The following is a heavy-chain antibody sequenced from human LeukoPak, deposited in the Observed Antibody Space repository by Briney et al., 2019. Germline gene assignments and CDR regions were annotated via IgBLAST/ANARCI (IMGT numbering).Heavy chain of an antibody. D-gene: IGHD2-2*01. CDR2: IYYSGST. J-gene: IGHJ4*02. Sequence: XTVXXGSXSXSSYYWGWIRQTQGKGGEWVGSIYYSGSTYYNPSLKSRVTISVDKSKKQFSLKQRYRTAAEPAVYYCARHPGFRISTSCFDYWGQGTLVTVSS. CDR1: XGSXSXSSYY. CDR3: ARHPGFRISTSCFDY. V-gene: IGHV4-39*01.